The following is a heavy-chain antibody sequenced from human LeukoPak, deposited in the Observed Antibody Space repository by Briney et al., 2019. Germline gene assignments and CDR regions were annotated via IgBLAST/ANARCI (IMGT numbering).Heavy chain of an antibody. Sequence: PGGSLRLSCAASGFTFSNAWMSGVRQAPGKGLEWVVRIKSKTDGGTTDYAAPVKGRFTISRDDSKNTLYLPMNSLKTEDTAVYYCTTDRITMIVVPFLIDAFDIWGQGTMVTVSS. CDR1: GFTFSNAW. J-gene: IGHJ3*02. CDR3: TTDRITMIVVPFLIDAFDI. D-gene: IGHD3-22*01. CDR2: IKSKTDGGTT. V-gene: IGHV3-15*01.